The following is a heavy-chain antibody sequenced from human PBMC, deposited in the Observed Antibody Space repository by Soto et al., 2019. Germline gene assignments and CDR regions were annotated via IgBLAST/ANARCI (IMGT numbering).Heavy chain of an antibody. CDR1: GYTFTSYA. D-gene: IGHD2-15*01. V-gene: IGHV1-3*01. Sequence: ASVKVSCKASGYTFTSYAMHWVRQAPGQRLEWMGWINAGNGNTKYSQKFQGRVTITRDTSASTAYMELSSLRSEDTAVYYCARVHQVYCSGGGCYQYFDGMDVWGEGTAVT. CDR3: ARVHQVYCSGGGCYQYFDGMDV. J-gene: IGHJ6*02. CDR2: INAGNGNT.